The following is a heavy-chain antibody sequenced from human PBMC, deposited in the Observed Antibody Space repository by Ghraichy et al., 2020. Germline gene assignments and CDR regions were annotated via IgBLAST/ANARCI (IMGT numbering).Heavy chain of an antibody. CDR1: GYTFTGYY. J-gene: IGHJ4*02. CDR3: AFVAYYYDSSGYETFDY. Sequence: ASVKVSCKASGYTFTGYYMHWVRQAPGQGLEWMGRINPNSGGTNYAQKFQGRVTMTRDTSISTAYMELSRLRSDDTAVYYCAFVAYYYDSSGYETFDYWGQGTLVTVSS. D-gene: IGHD3-22*01. V-gene: IGHV1-2*06. CDR2: INPNSGGT.